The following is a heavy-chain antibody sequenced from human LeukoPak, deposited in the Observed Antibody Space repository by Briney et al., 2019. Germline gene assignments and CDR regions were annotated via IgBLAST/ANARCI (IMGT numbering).Heavy chain of an antibody. D-gene: IGHD6-6*01. CDR1: GYTFTGYY. J-gene: IGHJ4*02. CDR2: INPNSGGT. Sequence: ASVKVSCKASGYTFTGYYMHWVRQGPGQGLEWMGWINPNSGGTNYAQKFQGRVTMTRDTSISTAYMELSRLRSDDTAVYYCARGLYSSYPEDYWGQGTLVTVSS. CDR3: ARGLYSSYPEDY. V-gene: IGHV1-2*02.